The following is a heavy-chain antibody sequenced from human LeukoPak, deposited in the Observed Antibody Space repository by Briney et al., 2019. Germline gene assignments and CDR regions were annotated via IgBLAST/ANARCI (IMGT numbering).Heavy chain of an antibody. J-gene: IGHJ6*04. V-gene: IGHV5-51*01. CDR1: GYSFTSYW. CDR2: IYPGDSDT. CDR3: ARLSRGTIFGVVPGPMDV. D-gene: IGHD3-3*01. Sequence: GESLKISCKGSGYSFTSYWIGWVRQMPGKGLEWMGIIYPGDSDTRYSPSFQGQVTISADKSISTAYLQWSSLKASDTAMYYCARLSRGTIFGVVPGPMDVWGKGTTVTVSS.